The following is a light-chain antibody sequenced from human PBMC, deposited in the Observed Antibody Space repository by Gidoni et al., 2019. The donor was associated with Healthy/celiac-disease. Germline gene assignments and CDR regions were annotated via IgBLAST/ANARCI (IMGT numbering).Light chain of an antibody. J-gene: IGKJ4*01. Sequence: DILLSQSQATLSLSPVERANLSCRARQSVSSYLAWYQQKPGQAPRLLIYDASNRSTGIPARCSGSWAGTFFSLTISSLEPEDFAVYYCQQRSTWFTFGGGTKVEIK. CDR3: QQRSTWFT. CDR2: DAS. V-gene: IGKV3-11*01. CDR1: QSVSSY.